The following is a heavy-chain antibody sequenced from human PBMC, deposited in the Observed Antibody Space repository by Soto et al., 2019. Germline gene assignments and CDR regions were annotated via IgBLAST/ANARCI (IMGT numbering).Heavy chain of an antibody. CDR1: GGSISSGGYY. CDR3: ARDSGWEQWLAFDY. D-gene: IGHD6-19*01. CDR2: IYYTGNT. Sequence: QVQLQESGPGLVKPSQTLSLTCTVSGGSISSGGYYWSWIRQPPGKGLEWIGCIYYTGNTYYNPSLKSRVTMSVDTSWNQFSLKLSSVTASNKALYYCARDSGWEQWLAFDYWGQGTLVTVSA. V-gene: IGHV4-31*03. J-gene: IGHJ4*02.